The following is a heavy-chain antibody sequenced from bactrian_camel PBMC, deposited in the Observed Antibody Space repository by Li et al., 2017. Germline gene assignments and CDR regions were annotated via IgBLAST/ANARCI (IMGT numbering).Heavy chain of an antibody. CDR1: GFTFSISG. J-gene: IGHJ4*01. CDR2: IDSAGIT. D-gene: IGHD5*01. Sequence: VQLVESGGGGVQPGGSLRLSCAASGFTFSISGMTWFRQVPGKEREGVAGIDSAGITTHTDSVKGRFTISRDNAKNMVYLQMNSLKSEDTTVYYCMREPDSGGPLGQGTQVTVS. V-gene: IGHV3S53*01.